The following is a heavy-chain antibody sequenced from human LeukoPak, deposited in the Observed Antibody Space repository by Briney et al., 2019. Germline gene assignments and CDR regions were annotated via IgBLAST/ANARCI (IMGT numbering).Heavy chain of an antibody. Sequence: ASVKVSCKASGYTFTVYYMHWVRQAPGQGLEWMGWINPNSGGTNYAQKFQGWVTMTRDTPISTAYMELSRLRSDDTAVYYCARPRFPIDSGSYLFDYWGQGTLVTVSS. CDR1: GYTFTVYY. J-gene: IGHJ4*02. CDR3: ARPRFPIDSGSYLFDY. V-gene: IGHV1-2*04. CDR2: INPNSGGT. D-gene: IGHD1-26*01.